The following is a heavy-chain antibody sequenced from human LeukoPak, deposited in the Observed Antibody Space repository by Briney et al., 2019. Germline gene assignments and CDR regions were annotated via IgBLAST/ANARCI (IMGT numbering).Heavy chain of an antibody. CDR3: ARQHFYDSSGYYYRLYYFDY. V-gene: IGHV4-59*12. D-gene: IGHD3-22*01. Sequence: SETLSLTCTVSGGSISSYYWSWIRQPPGKGLEWIGYIYYSGSTNYNPSLKSRVTISVDTSKNQFSLKLSSVTAADTAVYYCARQHFYDSSGYYYRLYYFDYWGQGTLVTVSS. CDR1: GGSISSYY. CDR2: IYYSGST. J-gene: IGHJ4*02.